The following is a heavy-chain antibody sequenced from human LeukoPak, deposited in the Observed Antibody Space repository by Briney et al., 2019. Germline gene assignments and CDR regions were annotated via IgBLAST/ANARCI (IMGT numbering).Heavy chain of an antibody. J-gene: IGHJ4*02. D-gene: IGHD4-17*01. Sequence: SETLSLTCTVSGGSISSYYWSWIRQPPGKGLEWIGSIYYSGSTYYNPSPKSRVTISVDSSKNQCSLKLSSVTAADTAVYYCARHGTVTHRFDYWSQGTLVTVSS. CDR1: GGSISSYY. CDR2: IYYSGST. V-gene: IGHV4-59*05. CDR3: ARHGTVTHRFDY.